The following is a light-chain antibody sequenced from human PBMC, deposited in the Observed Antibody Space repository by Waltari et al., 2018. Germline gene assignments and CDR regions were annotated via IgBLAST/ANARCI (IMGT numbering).Light chain of an antibody. CDR3: CTFTSSGTWV. V-gene: IGLV2-23*01. CDR1: SAVGNYHL. Sequence: QSALTQPASVSGSPGQSITISCTSAVGNYHLVPWYQQRPGTAPKLKMYGATKRPSGVSDRFSGSTSVNPASLTISGLQAEDEADYYCCTFTSSGTWVFGGGTKLTVL. J-gene: IGLJ2*01. CDR2: GAT.